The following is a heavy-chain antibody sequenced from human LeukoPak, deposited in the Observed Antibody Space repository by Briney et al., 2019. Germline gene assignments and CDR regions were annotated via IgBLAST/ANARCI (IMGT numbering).Heavy chain of an antibody. V-gene: IGHV3-30*18. D-gene: IGHD6-19*01. J-gene: IGHJ4*02. CDR2: ISYDGSTR. Sequence: PGGSLRLSCAASGFTFSSYGMHWVRQAPGKGLEWVAVISYDGSTRYYADSVKGRFTISRDNSKNTLYVQMNSLRTEDTAVYYCAKGDATPVAWGQGTLVTVSS. CDR3: AKGDATPVA. CDR1: GFTFSSYG.